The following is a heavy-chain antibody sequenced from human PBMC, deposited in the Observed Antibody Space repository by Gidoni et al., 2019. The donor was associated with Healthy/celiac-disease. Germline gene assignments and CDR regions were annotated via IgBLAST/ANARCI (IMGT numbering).Heavy chain of an antibody. V-gene: IGHV4-59*01. CDR2: IYYSGST. J-gene: IGHJ4*02. CDR3: ARGSVRYFDWLNALDY. Sequence: QVQLQESGPGLVKPSETLSLTCTVSGGSISSYYWSWIRQPPGKGLEWIGYIYYSGSTNYNPSLKSRVTISVDTSKNQFSLKLSSVTAADTAVYYCARGSVRYFDWLNALDYWGQGTLVTVSS. CDR1: GGSISSYY. D-gene: IGHD3-9*01.